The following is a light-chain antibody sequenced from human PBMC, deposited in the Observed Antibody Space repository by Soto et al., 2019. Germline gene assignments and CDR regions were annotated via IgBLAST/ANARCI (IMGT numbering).Light chain of an antibody. Sequence: DIQMTQSPSSLSASVGDRVTITCRASQSISSYLNWYQQKPGKAPKLLIYAASSVQSGVPSRFSGSGLGTDFTLTISSLQPEDSATYYCQQSYSTPPAFDQGTKVEIK. CDR3: QQSYSTPPA. CDR1: QSISSY. V-gene: IGKV1-39*01. CDR2: AAS. J-gene: IGKJ1*01.